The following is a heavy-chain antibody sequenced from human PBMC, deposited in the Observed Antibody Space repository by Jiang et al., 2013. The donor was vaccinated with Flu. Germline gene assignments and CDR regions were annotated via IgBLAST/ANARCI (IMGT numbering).Heavy chain of an antibody. J-gene: IGHJ4*02. V-gene: IGHV1-69*04. CDR1: GGTFSSYA. CDR2: IIPILGXA. D-gene: IGHD3-3*01. Sequence: GAEVKKPGSSVKVSCKASGGTFSSYAISWVRQAPGQGLEWMGRIIPILGXANYAQKFQGRVTITADKSTSTAYMELSSLRSEDTAVYYCAREVRRYDFWSGLIDYWGQGTLVTVSS. CDR3: AREVRRYDFWSGLIDY.